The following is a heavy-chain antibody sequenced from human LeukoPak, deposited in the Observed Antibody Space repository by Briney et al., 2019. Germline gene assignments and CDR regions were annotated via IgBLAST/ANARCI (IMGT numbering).Heavy chain of an antibody. CDR1: GGSFSGYY. CDR3: ARVLEPYYYMDV. J-gene: IGHJ6*03. Sequence: PSETLSLTCGVYGGSFSGYYWSWIRQPPGKGLEWIGEINHSGSTNYNPSLKSRVTISLDTSKNQFSLKLSSVTAADTAVYYCARVLEPYYYMDVWGKGTTVTVSS. D-gene: IGHD1-1*01. CDR2: INHSGST. V-gene: IGHV4-34*01.